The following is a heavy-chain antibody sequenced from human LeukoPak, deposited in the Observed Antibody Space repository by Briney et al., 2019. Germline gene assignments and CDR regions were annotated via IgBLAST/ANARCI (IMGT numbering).Heavy chain of an antibody. CDR2: ISYDGSNK. Sequence: GGSLGLSCAASGFTFSSYAMHWVRQAPGKGLEWVAVISYDGSNKYYADSVKGRFTISRDNSKNTLYLQMNSLRAEDTALYYCAKEHRIAVAGSDYYGMDVWGQGTTVTVSS. CDR1: GFTFSSYA. V-gene: IGHV3-30-3*01. D-gene: IGHD6-19*01. CDR3: AKEHRIAVAGSDYYGMDV. J-gene: IGHJ6*02.